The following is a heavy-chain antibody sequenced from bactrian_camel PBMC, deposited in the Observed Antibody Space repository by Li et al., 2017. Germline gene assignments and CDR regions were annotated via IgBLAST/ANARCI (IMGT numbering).Heavy chain of an antibody. CDR2: IDRDDTT. V-gene: IGHV3S53*01. CDR3: AASRPGNRWCGRPSTDYPY. J-gene: IGHJ4*01. D-gene: IGHD2*01. Sequence: VQLVESGGGSVQAGGSLRLSCAAAGYIYSTYCMGWFRQAPGKEREGLAGIDRDDTTSYADSVKGRFTISRDNAENTLYLQMNSLKPEDTAMYYCAASRPGNRWCGRPSTDYPYWGQGTQVTVS. CDR1: GYIYSTYC.